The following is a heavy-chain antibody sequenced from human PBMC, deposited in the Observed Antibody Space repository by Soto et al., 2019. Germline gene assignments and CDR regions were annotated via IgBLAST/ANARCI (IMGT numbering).Heavy chain of an antibody. CDR2: IYPGDSDT. CDR3: ARRLDYYDSSGYYLGY. Sequence: GESLKISCKGSGYSFTSYWIGWVRQMPGKGLEWMGIIYPGDSDTRYSPSFQGQVTISADKSISTAYLQWSSLKASDTAMYYCARRLDYYDSSGYYLGYWGQGTLVTVSS. V-gene: IGHV5-51*01. CDR1: GYSFTSYW. D-gene: IGHD3-22*01. J-gene: IGHJ4*02.